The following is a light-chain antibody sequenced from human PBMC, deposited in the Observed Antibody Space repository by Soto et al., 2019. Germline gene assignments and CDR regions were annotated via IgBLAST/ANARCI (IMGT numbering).Light chain of an antibody. CDR2: DVS. J-gene: IGLJ2*01. V-gene: IGLV2-14*01. CDR1: SSDVGGYNY. CDR3: SSYTSSSNLDVV. Sequence: QSALTQPASVSGSPGQSITLSCTGTSSDVGGYNYVSWYQQHPGKAPKLMIYDVSNRPSGVSNRFSGSKSGNTASLTISGLQAEDEADYYCSSYTSSSNLDVVFGGGTKLTVL.